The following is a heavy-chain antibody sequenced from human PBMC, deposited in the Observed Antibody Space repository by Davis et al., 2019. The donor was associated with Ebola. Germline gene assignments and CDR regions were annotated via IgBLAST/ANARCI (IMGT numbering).Heavy chain of an antibody. D-gene: IGHD1-26*01. Sequence: GESLKISCSSSCFPFGTFLMNWVRQAPGKGLEWVANIKGDGSDNYCVDSVKGRFTFSRDNIKNTLYLQMNSLRAEDTAMYYCAKDVGGPMFDSWGQGTLVTVSS. J-gene: IGHJ4*02. CDR2: IKGDGSDN. V-gene: IGHV3-7*03. CDR3: AKDVGGPMFDS. CDR1: CFPFGTFL.